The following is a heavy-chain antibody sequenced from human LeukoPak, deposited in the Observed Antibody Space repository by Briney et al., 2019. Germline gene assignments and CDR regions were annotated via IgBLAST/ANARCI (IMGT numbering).Heavy chain of an antibody. CDR1: RGSVKTYS. V-gene: IGHV4-59*08. CDR3: ARHPVGPGGLDV. J-gene: IGHJ6*02. Sequence: SETLCLTCTVSRGSVKTYSWSWVRQPPGKGLEWIGYVSYSGAANYNPSLKSRVTISVDTSKNQFSLKLSSVTAADTAVYYCARHPVGPGGLDVWGQGTTVTVSS. CDR2: VSYSGAA.